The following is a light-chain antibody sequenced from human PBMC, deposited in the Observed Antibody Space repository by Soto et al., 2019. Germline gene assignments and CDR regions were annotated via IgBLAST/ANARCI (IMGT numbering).Light chain of an antibody. V-gene: IGKV3-15*01. CDR1: QSVSSN. Sequence: EIVMTQSPATLSVSPGERATLSCGASQSVSSNLAWYQQKPGQAPRLLIYGASTRATGIPARFSGSGSGTEFTLTIKSLQSEDFALYYCQQCDNWPLITFGQGTQREIK. CDR3: QQCDNWPLIT. J-gene: IGKJ5*01. CDR2: GAS.